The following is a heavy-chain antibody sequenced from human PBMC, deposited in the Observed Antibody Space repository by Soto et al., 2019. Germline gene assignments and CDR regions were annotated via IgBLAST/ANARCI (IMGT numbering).Heavy chain of an antibody. CDR3: AREIHCTNGVCNDY. V-gene: IGHV1-69*13. CDR1: GCTFSSYA. D-gene: IGHD2-8*01. Sequence: ASVKVSCKASGCTFSSYAISWVRQAPGQGLEWMGGIIPIFGTANYAQKFQGRVTITADESTSTAYMELSSLRSEDTAVYYCAREIHCTNGVCNDYWGQGTLVTVSS. J-gene: IGHJ4*02. CDR2: IIPIFGTA.